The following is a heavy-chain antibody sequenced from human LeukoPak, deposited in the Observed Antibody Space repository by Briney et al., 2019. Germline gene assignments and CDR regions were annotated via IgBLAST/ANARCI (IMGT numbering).Heavy chain of an antibody. CDR2: IYNSGST. D-gene: IGHD5-24*01. V-gene: IGHV4-59*01. J-gene: IGHJ3*02. Sequence: SETLSLTCTVSGGSISSYYWSWIRQPPGKGLEWIGYIYNSGSTNYNSSLKSRLTISADTSKNQFSLKLSSVTAADTAVYYCARARGATIFQSAFDIWGQGTMVTVFS. CDR1: GGSISSYY. CDR3: ARARGATIFQSAFDI.